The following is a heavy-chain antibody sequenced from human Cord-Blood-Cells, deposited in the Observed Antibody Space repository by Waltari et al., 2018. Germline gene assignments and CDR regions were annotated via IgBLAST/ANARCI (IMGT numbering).Heavy chain of an antibody. D-gene: IGHD7-27*01. V-gene: IGHV1-8*01. Sequence: QVQLVQSGAEVKKPGASVKVSCKASGYTFTSYDITWVRQATGQGLEWMGWMNPNSGNTGYAQKFQGRVTMTRNTSISTAYMELSSLRSEDTAVYYCAVGIYYYYGMDVWGQGTTVTVSS. CDR2: MNPNSGNT. CDR3: AVGIYYYYGMDV. CDR1: GYTFTSYD. J-gene: IGHJ6*02.